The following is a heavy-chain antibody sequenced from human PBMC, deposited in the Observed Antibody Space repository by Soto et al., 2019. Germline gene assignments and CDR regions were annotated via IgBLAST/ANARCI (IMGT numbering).Heavy chain of an antibody. CDR2: IIPILGIA. CDR3: ARDNGSCCGSTSCHDAFDI. D-gene: IGHD2-2*01. J-gene: IGHJ3*02. CDR1: GGTYSIST. V-gene: IGHV1-69*04. Sequence: SVTVSCQAAGGTYSISTISWVRQAPGQGLEWMGRIIPILGIANYAQKFQGRVTITADKSTSTAYMELSSLRSEDTAVYYFARDNGSCCGSTSCHDAFDIWGQGTMVTVSS.